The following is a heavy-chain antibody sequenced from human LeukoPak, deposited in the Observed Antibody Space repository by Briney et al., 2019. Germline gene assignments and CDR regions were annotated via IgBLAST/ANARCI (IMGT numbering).Heavy chain of an antibody. V-gene: IGHV1-69*04. CDR2: IIPILGIA. J-gene: IGHJ3*02. Sequence: GASVKVSCKASGGTFSSYAISWVRQAPGQGLEWMGRIIPILGIANYAQKFQGRVTITADKSTSTAYMELSSLRSEDTAVYYCARYSSGYYGAFDIWGQRTMVTVSS. CDR1: GGTFSSYA. CDR3: ARYSSGYYGAFDI. D-gene: IGHD3-22*01.